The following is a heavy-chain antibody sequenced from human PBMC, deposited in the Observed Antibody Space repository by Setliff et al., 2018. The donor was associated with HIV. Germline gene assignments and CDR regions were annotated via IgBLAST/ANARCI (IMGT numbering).Heavy chain of an antibody. J-gene: IGHJ4*02. Sequence: SETLSLTCTVSLGSVSSSYSHYWAWIRQPPGKGLEWIGHIFHTGYSIYSPSLKSRVTMSVDTSKNEFSLKMTSVIAADAAVYFCARLAATYGNHRFDYWGQGVPVTVSS. CDR1: LGSVSSSYSHY. CDR2: IFHTGYS. CDR3: ARLAATYGNHRFDY. D-gene: IGHD1-1*01. V-gene: IGHV4-39*01.